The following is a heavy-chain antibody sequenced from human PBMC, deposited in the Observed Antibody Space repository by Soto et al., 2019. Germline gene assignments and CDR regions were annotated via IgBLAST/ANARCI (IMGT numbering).Heavy chain of an antibody. CDR2: ISYDGSNK. CDR1: VFTFSSYA. V-gene: IGHV3-30-3*01. D-gene: IGHD6-25*01. J-gene: IGHJ4*02. CDR3: ARDLRGYNFKGYFDY. Sequence: GGSLRLSCAASVFTFSSYAMHWVRQAPGKGLEWVAVISYDGSNKYYADSVKGRFTISRDNSKNTLYLQMNSLRAEDTAVYYCARDLRGYNFKGYFDYWGQGTLVTVSS.